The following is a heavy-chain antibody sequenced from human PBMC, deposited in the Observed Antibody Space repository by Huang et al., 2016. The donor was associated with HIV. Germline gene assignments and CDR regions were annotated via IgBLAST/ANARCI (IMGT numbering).Heavy chain of an antibody. D-gene: IGHD3-10*01. J-gene: IGHJ4*02. CDR3: ARGFNYYASDNLGVYYFDS. CDR2: INHNGQI. V-gene: IGHV4-34*02. Sequence: QVQLKQWGAGLLKPSETLSLTCAVYGGAFRGSSWTWIRQFPEKGLEWSGDINHNGQIIYNPSLRARVTISTDTSKNHFSLHLTSVTAADTALYYCARGFNYYASDNLGVYYFDSWGLGTLVTVSP. CDR1: GGAFRGSS.